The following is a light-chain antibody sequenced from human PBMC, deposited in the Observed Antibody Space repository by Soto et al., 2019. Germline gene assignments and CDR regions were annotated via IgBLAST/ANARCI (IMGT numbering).Light chain of an antibody. Sequence: EIVLTQSPATLCLSPGERATLSCRASQSVSRNLAWYQQKPGQAPRLLTYDASNRATGIPARFSGSGSVTDFTLTISSLEPEDFAVYYCQQRSNWATFGPGTKVDIK. CDR3: QQRSNWAT. J-gene: IGKJ3*01. V-gene: IGKV3-11*01. CDR1: QSVSRN. CDR2: DAS.